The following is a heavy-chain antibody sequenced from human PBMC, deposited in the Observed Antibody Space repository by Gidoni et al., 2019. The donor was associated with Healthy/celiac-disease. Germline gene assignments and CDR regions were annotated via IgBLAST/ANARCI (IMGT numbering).Heavy chain of an antibody. Sequence: QVQLQESGPGLVKPSETLSLTCTVSGYSISSGYYWGWFGSIYHSGSTYYNPSHKSRVTISVDTSKNQFSLKLSSVTAADTDVYYCARASDYNHPFDYWGQGTLVTVSS. V-gene: IGHV4-38-2*02. D-gene: IGHD4-4*01. CDR2: IYHSGST. CDR3: ARASDYNHPFDY. J-gene: IGHJ4*02. CDR1: GYSISSGYY.